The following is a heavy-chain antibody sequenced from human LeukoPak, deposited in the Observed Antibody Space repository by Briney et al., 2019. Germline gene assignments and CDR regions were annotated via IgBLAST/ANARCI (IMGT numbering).Heavy chain of an antibody. J-gene: IGHJ4*02. Sequence: SETLSLTCTVSGGSISSGSYYWSWIRQPPGKGLEWIGSIYHSGTTYSGSTYYNPSLKSRVTISLDTSKNQFSLKVGSMTAADTAVYYCARAGGYGLIDYWGQGTMVTVSS. V-gene: IGHV4-39*07. D-gene: IGHD5-18*01. CDR2: IYHSGTTYSGST. CDR1: GGSISSGSYY. CDR3: ARAGGYGLIDY.